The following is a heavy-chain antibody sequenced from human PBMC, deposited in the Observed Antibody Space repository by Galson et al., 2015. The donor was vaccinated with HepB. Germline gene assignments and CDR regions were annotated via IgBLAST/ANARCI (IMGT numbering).Heavy chain of an antibody. J-gene: IGHJ6*02. Sequence: SLRLSCAASGFTFDDYAMHWVRQAPGKGLEWVSGISWSSGSIGYADSVKGRFTISRDNAKNSLYLQMNSLRAEDTALYYCAKEAYHYYGMDVWGQGTTVTVSS. V-gene: IGHV3-9*01. CDR1: GFTFDDYA. CDR3: AKEAYHYYGMDV. CDR2: ISWSSGSI.